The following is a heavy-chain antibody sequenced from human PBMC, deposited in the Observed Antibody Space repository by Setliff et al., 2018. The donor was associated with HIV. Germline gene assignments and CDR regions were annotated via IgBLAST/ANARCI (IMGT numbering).Heavy chain of an antibody. Sequence: GASVKVSCKASSYTFTTYGITWVRQAPGQGLEWMGWIGTDNGNTNYAQKFQGRVTMTTDTSTSTVYMELGSLISDDTAVYYCAREGLWFGDRGYYMDVWGTGTAVTVSS. CDR3: AREGLWFGDRGYYMDV. J-gene: IGHJ6*03. V-gene: IGHV1-18*01. CDR2: IGTDNGNT. CDR1: SYTFTTYG. D-gene: IGHD3-10*01.